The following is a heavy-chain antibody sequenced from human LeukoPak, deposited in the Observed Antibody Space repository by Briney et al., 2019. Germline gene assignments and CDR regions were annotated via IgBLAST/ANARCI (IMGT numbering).Heavy chain of an antibody. Sequence: ASVKVSCKASGYTFTSYYMHWVRQAPGQGLEWMGIINPSVDITSYAQKFQGRVTMTRDTSTSTVYMELSSLRFEDTAVYYCARSTGSDNNLGMDVWGQGTTVAVSS. J-gene: IGHJ6*02. V-gene: IGHV1-46*01. CDR3: ARSTGSDNNLGMDV. CDR1: GYTFTSYY. D-gene: IGHD3-10*01. CDR2: INPSVDIT.